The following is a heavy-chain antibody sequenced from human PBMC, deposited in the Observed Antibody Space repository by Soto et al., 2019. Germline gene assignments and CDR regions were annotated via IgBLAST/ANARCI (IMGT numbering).Heavy chain of an antibody. Sequence: QVQLVQSGAEVKKPGASVKVSCRASGYTFADRYIHWVRQAPGQGLEWMGLINPNTGATHYSHRFQGRVSLTRDTSITTAYMELNSLTSDDTAVHFCARIRTGSLLLYLFDLWGQGTLVTVSS. CDR3: ARIRTGSLLLYLFDL. V-gene: IGHV1-2*06. CDR2: INPNTGAT. D-gene: IGHD1-1*01. CDR1: GYTFADRY. J-gene: IGHJ4*02.